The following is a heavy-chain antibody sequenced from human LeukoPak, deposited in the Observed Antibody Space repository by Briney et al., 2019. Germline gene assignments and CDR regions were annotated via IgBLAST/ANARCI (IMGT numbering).Heavy chain of an antibody. Sequence: GASVKVSCKASGYTFTGYYMHWVRQAPGQGLEWMGWINPNSGGTNYAQKFQGRVTMTRDTSISTAYMELSRLRSDDTAVYYCARENPNWGSNDAFDIWGQGTMVTVSS. J-gene: IGHJ3*02. D-gene: IGHD7-27*01. CDR2: INPNSGGT. V-gene: IGHV1-2*02. CDR1: GYTFTGYY. CDR3: ARENPNWGSNDAFDI.